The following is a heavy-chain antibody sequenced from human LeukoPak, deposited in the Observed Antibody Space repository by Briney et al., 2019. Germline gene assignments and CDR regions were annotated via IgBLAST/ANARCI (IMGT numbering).Heavy chain of an antibody. D-gene: IGHD2-8*01. J-gene: IGHJ4*02. CDR1: GFTFSSYW. Sequence: GGSLRLSCAVSGFTFSSYWMNWVRQAPGKGLEWVANIKQDGSEKNYVDSVKGLFTISRDNAKSSLFLQMNDLRAEDTAVYYCAKGGRGNGEVYWGQGTLVTVSS. CDR2: IKQDGSEK. CDR3: AKGGRGNGEVY. V-gene: IGHV3-7*01.